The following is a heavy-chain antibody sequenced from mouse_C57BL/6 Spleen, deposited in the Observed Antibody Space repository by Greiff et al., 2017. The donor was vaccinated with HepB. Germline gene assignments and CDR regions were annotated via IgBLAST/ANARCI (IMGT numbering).Heavy chain of an antibody. V-gene: IGHV1-52*01. CDR3: ARKEGYDYASYWYFDV. CDR1: GYTFTSYW. Sequence: VQLQQSGAELVRPGSSVKLSCKASGYTFTSYWMHWVKQRPIQGLEWIGNIDPSDSETHYNQKFKDKATLTVDKSSSTAYMQLSSLTSEDSAVYYCARKEGYDYASYWYFDVWGTGTTVTVSS. D-gene: IGHD2-4*01. CDR2: IDPSDSET. J-gene: IGHJ1*03.